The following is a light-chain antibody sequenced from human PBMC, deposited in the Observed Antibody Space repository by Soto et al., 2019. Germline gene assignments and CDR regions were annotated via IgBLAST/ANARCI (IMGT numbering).Light chain of an antibody. CDR2: WAS. CDR3: HQYYSTPPGFLT. V-gene: IGKV4-1*01. J-gene: IGKJ4*01. Sequence: DIVMTQSPDSLAVSLGERATINCKSSQSVLYSSNNKNYLAWYQQKPGQPPKLLIYWASTRESGVPDRFSGSGSGTDFTLTISSLQAEDVAVSYCHQYYSTPPGFLTFGGGTKVEIK. CDR1: QSVLYSSNNKNY.